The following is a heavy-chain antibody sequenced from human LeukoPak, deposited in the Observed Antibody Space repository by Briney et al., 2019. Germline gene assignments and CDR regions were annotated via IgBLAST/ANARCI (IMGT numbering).Heavy chain of an antibody. D-gene: IGHD4-17*01. CDR2: INPNSGGT. CDR1: GYTFTGYY. V-gene: IGHV1-2*02. CDR3: ASENFPGGYGDYIVYGMDV. J-gene: IGHJ6*02. Sequence: GASVKVSCKASGYTFTGYYMHWVRQAPGQGLEWMGWINPNSGGTNYAQKFQGRVTMTRDTSISTAYMELSRLRSDDTAVYYCASENFPGGYGDYIVYGMDVWGQGTTVTVSS.